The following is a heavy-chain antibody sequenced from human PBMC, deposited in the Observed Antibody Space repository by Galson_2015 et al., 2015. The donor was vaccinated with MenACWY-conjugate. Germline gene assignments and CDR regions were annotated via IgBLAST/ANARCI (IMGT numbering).Heavy chain of an antibody. D-gene: IGHD5-18*01. CDR1: GDTISTNVW. CDR2: IYHAGST. V-gene: IGHV4-4*02. J-gene: IGHJ4*02. Sequence: SETLSLTCTVSGDTISTNVWWNWVRQPPGKGLEWIGEIYHAGSTNYNPSLKSRATISVDKSKNQFSLDLSSVTAADTAVYYCARIPTWGSSYGYFDYWGQGILVAVSS. CDR3: ARIPTWGSSYGYFDY.